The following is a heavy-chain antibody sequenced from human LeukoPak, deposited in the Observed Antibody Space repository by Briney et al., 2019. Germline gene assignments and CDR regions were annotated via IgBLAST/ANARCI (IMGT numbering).Heavy chain of an antibody. V-gene: IGHV3-30*02. CDR2: IRYDGRNK. CDR1: GFTFSSYG. J-gene: IGHJ3*02. D-gene: IGHD3-22*01. CDR3: ANGYYYDSSGYLDAFDI. Sequence: GGSLRLSCAASGFTFSSYGMHWVRQAPGKGLEWVAFIRYDGRNKYYADSVKGRFTISRDNSKNTLYLQMNSLRAEDTAVYYCANGYYYDSSGYLDAFDIWGQGTMVTVSS.